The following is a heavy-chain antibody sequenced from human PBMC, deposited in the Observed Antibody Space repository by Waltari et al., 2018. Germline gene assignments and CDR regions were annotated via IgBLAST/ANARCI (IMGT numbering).Heavy chain of an antibody. CDR3: ARDNPSLEWPDY. CDR1: GFPFSSYG. CDR2: IWYDGSNK. V-gene: IGHV3-33*01. D-gene: IGHD3-3*01. J-gene: IGHJ4*02. Sequence: QVQLVESGGGVVQPGMSMRLSCAASGFPFSSYGMHWVRQAPGKGLEWVAVIWYDGSNKYYADSVKGRFTISRDNSKNTLYLQMNSLRAEDTAVYYCARDNPSLEWPDYWGQGTLVTVSS.